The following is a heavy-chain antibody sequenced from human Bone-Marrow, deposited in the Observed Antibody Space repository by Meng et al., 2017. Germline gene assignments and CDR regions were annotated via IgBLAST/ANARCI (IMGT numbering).Heavy chain of an antibody. D-gene: IGHD5-18*01. Sequence: GGSLRLSCAASGFTFSSYAMHWVRQAPGKGLEWVAVISYDGSNKYYAAPVKGRFTISRDTFNNTLYLQMNSLRAEDTAVYYCATDPRSSLDTAMVRRGSGRIGDYWGLGTMVTVSS. CDR3: ATDPRSSLDTAMVRRGSGRIGDY. CDR2: ISYDGSNK. CDR1: GFTFSSYA. V-gene: IGHV3-30*01. J-gene: IGHJ4*01.